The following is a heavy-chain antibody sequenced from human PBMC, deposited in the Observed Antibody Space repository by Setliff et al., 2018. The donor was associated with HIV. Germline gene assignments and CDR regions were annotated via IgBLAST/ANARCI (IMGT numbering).Heavy chain of an antibody. Sequence: GGSLRLSCAASGFTFSDYYMTWIRQAPGKGLEWVSSISVSGGSTYYADSVKGRFTISRDNSKNTLYLQMNSLRAKDAAVYYCAKALGYCSGGSCPVLMDVWGKGTTVTVSS. CDR3: AKALGYCSGGSCPVLMDV. J-gene: IGHJ6*03. V-gene: IGHV3-23*01. D-gene: IGHD2-15*01. CDR2: ISVSGGST. CDR1: GFTFSDYY.